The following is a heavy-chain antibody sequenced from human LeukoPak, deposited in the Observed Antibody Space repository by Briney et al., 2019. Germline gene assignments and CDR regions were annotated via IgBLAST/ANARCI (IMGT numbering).Heavy chain of an antibody. J-gene: IGHJ5*02. V-gene: IGHV3-48*03. Sequence: GGSLRLSCAASGFTFSNYEMNWVRQAPGKGLEWISHISNFGDIIHYADSVEGRFTISRDNDKNSIYLQMNSLRAEDTAVYYRAGGWGSYSISYNWFDPWGQGTLVTVSS. CDR1: GFTFSNYE. D-gene: IGHD3-10*01. CDR2: ISNFGDII. CDR3: AGGWGSYSISYNWFDP.